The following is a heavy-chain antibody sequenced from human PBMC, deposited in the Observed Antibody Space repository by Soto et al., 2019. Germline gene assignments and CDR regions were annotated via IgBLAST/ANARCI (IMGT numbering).Heavy chain of an antibody. J-gene: IGHJ4*02. V-gene: IGHV1-18*01. CDR1: GYTFTSYG. CDR2: ISAYNGNT. Sequence: ASVKVSCKASGYTFTSYGISWVRQAPGQGLEWMGWISAYNGNTNYAQKLQGRVTMTTDTSTNTAYMELRSLRSDDTAVYYCARDRIVDYYGSGSYYKPRYFDYWGQGTLVTVSS. D-gene: IGHD3-10*01. CDR3: ARDRIVDYYGSGSYYKPRYFDY.